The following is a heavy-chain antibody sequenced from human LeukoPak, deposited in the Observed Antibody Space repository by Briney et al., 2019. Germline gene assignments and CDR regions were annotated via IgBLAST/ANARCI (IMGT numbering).Heavy chain of an antibody. D-gene: IGHD2-2*01. CDR2: ISDGGAAT. J-gene: IGHJ5*02. Sequence: GGSLRLSCAASGFTFSNYAMTWVRQAPGKGLEWVPTISDGGAATYYADSVKGRFTISRDNSKNTLSLQMNSLRAEDTAVYYCAKALNVLVPSTSRWFDPWGQGTLVTVSS. CDR1: GFTFSNYA. CDR3: AKALNVLVPSTSRWFDP. V-gene: IGHV3-23*01.